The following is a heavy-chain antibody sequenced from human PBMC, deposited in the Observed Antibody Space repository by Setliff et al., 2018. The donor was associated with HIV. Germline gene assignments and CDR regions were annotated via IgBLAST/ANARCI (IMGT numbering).Heavy chain of an antibody. CDR2: ISSTGTT. V-gene: IGHV4-4*08. J-gene: IGHJ4*02. CDR3: ARLGRAIDDGGSSVRLDF. CDR1: DDSFTNYD. D-gene: IGHD2-15*01. Sequence: LSETLSLTCVVSDDSFTNYDWTWIRQSPGKALQWIGSISSTGTTNYSPSLRSRVTISIETSNTRFSLWLRSVTASDTATYYCARLGRAIDDGGSSVRLDFWGQGVLVTVSS.